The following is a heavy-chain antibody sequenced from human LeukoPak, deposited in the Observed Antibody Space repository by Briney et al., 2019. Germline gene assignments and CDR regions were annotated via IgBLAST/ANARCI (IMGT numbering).Heavy chain of an antibody. V-gene: IGHV3-23*01. J-gene: IGHJ4*02. CDR2: ISNSGGST. CDR1: GFTFSSYA. CDR3: AKDPPGGSSGWYD. Sequence: GGSLRLSCAASGFTFSSYAMSWVRQGPGKGLEWVPGISNSGGSTWYADSVKGRFTISRDNSKNTLYLQMSSLRAEDTAVYYCAKDPPGGSSGWYDWGQGTLVTVSS. D-gene: IGHD6-19*01.